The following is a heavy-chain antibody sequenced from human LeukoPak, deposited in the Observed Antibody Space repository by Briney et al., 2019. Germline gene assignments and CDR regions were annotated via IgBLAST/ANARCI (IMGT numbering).Heavy chain of an antibody. D-gene: IGHD5-12*01. CDR1: GFTVSSNY. J-gene: IGHJ6*03. V-gene: IGHV3-66*02. Sequence: PGGSLRLSCAASGFTVSSNYMSWVRQAPGKGLEWVSVIYSGGSTYYADSVKGRFTISRDNSKNTLYLQMNSLRAEDTAVYYCARVVGYAYYYMDVWGKGTTVTVSS. CDR3: ARVVGYAYYYMDV. CDR2: IYSGGST.